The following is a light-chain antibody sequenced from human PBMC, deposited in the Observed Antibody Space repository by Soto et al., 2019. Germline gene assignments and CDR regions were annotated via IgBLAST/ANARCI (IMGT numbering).Light chain of an antibody. CDR1: QTISRY. Sequence: DILMTQSPSTLSASVGDRVTITCRASQTISRYLAWYQQKPGKAPKLLISKVSSLEIGVPSRFSGSGSGTECTLTISSLQPDDFATYHCQQYQSYPTWTFGQGTKVEIK. CDR2: KVS. J-gene: IGKJ1*01. V-gene: IGKV1-5*03. CDR3: QQYQSYPTWT.